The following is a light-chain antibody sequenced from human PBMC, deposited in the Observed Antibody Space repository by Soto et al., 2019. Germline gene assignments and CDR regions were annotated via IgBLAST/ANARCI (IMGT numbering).Light chain of an antibody. J-gene: IGKJ4*01. V-gene: IGKV3-11*01. CDR2: DAS. CDR3: QQRSTWPVT. CDR1: QSVSSY. Sequence: EIVLTQSPATLSLSPGERATLSCRASQSVSSYLAWYQQKPGQAPRLLIYDASNRAAGTPARFSGSGSGTDFTLTISSLEPEDFAVYYCQQRSTWPVTFGGGTKVEIK.